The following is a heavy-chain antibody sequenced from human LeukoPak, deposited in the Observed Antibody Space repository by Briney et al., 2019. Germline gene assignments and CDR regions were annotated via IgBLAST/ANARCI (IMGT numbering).Heavy chain of an antibody. CDR3: ARSVGSYGYYDHYGMDV. CDR1: VFTFSYYW. D-gene: IGHD3-16*01. J-gene: IGHJ6*02. Sequence: HAGGSLRLSCAASVFTFSYYWMTWVRQAPGKGLEWVANIKQDGSEKYYVDSVKGRFTMSRDNAKNSLYLQMNILRDEDTAVYYCARSVGSYGYYDHYGMDVWGQGTTVTVSS. CDR2: IKQDGSEK. V-gene: IGHV3-7*03.